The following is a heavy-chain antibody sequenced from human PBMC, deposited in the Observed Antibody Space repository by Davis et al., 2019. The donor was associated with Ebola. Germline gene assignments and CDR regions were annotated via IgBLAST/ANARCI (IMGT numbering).Heavy chain of an antibody. Sequence: PGGSLRLSCAASGFTFSSYAMSWVRQAPGKGLEWVSGISGSGGSTYYADSVKGRFTISRDNSKTTLYLQMNSLKTEDTAVYYCSVPGGSGDYWGQGTLVTVSS. CDR2: ISGSGGST. D-gene: IGHD2-15*01. V-gene: IGHV3-23*01. CDR3: SVPGGSGDY. J-gene: IGHJ4*02. CDR1: GFTFSSYA.